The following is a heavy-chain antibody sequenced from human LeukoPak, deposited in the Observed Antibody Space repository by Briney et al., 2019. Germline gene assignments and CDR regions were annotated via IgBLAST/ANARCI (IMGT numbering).Heavy chain of an antibody. V-gene: IGHV3-9*01. J-gene: IGHJ6*02. CDR1: GFTFDDYA. D-gene: IGHD3-9*01. CDR2: ISWNSGSI. Sequence: GGSLRLSCAASGFTFDDYAMHWVRQAPGKGLEWVSGISWNSGSIGYADSVKGRFTISRDNAKNSLYLQMNSLRAEDTALYYCTGGVDDYDILTGYYEAGLSGRGMDVWGQGTTVTVSS. CDR3: TGGVDDYDILTGYYEAGLSGRGMDV.